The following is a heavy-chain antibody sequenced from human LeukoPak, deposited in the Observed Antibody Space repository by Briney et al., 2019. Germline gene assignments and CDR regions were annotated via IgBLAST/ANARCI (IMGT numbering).Heavy chain of an antibody. D-gene: IGHD5-24*01. CDR3: AREDLEMATFDY. CDR2: ISYDGSNK. CDR1: GFTFSSYA. Sequence: GGSLRLSCAASGFTFSSYAMHWVRQAPGKGLEWVAVISYDGSNKYYADSVKGRFTISRDNSKNTLYLQMNSLRAEDTAVYYCAREDLEMATFDYWGQGTLVTVSS. J-gene: IGHJ4*02. V-gene: IGHV3-30*01.